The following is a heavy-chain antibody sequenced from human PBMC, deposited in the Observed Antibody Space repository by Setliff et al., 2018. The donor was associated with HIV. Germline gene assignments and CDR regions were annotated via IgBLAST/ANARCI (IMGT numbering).Heavy chain of an antibody. CDR2: IYYSGST. CDR3: AMLDTSDYFRNNWFDS. D-gene: IGHD3-22*01. V-gene: IGHV4-39*01. Sequence: SETLSLTCTVSGGSIYGSDYYWGWIRQPPGKGLESIGSIYYSGSTYYKPSLKSRVTISVDTSKNQLSLKLTSVTAADTAVYYCAMLDTSDYFRNNWFDSWGQGTLVTVSS. CDR1: GGSIYGSDYY. J-gene: IGHJ5*01.